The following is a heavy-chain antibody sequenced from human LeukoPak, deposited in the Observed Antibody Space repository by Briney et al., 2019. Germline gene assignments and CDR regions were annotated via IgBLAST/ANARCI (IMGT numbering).Heavy chain of an antibody. Sequence: GGSLRLSCAASGFTFSNYWMSWVRQAPGKGLEWVSYISGVGSVNNYADSVKGRFTISRDNAKNSLYLEMNSLRAEDTALYFCAREITYQHSSAYDYWGQGTRVTVSS. CDR1: GFTFSNYW. V-gene: IGHV3-48*04. D-gene: IGHD3-22*01. CDR3: AREITYQHSSAYDY. J-gene: IGHJ4*02. CDR2: ISGVGSVN.